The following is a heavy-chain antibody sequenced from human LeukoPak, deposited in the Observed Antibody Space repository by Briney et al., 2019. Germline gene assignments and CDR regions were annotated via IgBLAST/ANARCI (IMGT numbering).Heavy chain of an antibody. D-gene: IGHD2-15*01. CDR1: GYTFTSYG. J-gene: IGHJ4*02. CDR2: ISAYNGKT. V-gene: IGHV1-18*03. Sequence: GASVKVSCKASGYTFTSYGISWVRQAPGQGLEWMGSISAYNGKTNYAKNVQGRFTITRDKSTNTAYLEMSSLRAEDMAVYYCARGLGYFSGGSCPVASWGQGPLVTVSS. CDR3: ARGLGYFSGGSCPVAS.